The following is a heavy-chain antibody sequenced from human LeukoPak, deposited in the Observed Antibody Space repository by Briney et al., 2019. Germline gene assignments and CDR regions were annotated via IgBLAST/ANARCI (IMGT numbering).Heavy chain of an antibody. Sequence: SETLSLTCAVYGGSFSGSYWTWIRQPPGKGLDWIGEINHSGSTNYNPSLKSRVTMSVDTSKNQFSLKLSSVTAADTAVYYCARAGYYDSSGYYYGYYYYYMDVWGKGTTVTISS. CDR1: GGSFSGSY. D-gene: IGHD3-22*01. CDR3: ARAGYYDSSGYYYGYYYYYMDV. CDR2: INHSGST. J-gene: IGHJ6*03. V-gene: IGHV4-34*01.